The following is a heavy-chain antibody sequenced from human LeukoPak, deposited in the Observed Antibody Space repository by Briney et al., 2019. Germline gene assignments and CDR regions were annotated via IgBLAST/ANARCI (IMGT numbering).Heavy chain of an antibody. D-gene: IGHD6-19*01. CDR2: ISGSGGST. J-gene: IGHJ3*02. Sequence: GGSLGLSCAASGFTFSNYAMSWVRQAPGKGLEWVSAISGSGGSTYYADSVKGRFTISRDNPKNTLYLQMNSLRAEDTAVYYCAKQAGSSGYAFDIWGQGTMVTVSS. CDR1: GFTFSNYA. CDR3: AKQAGSSGYAFDI. V-gene: IGHV3-23*01.